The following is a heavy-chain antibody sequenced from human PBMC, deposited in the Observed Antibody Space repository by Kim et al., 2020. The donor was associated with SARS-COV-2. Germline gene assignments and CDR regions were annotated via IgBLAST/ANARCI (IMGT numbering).Heavy chain of an antibody. D-gene: IGHD3-10*01. Sequence: TYYADSVKGRFTISRDNSKNTLYLQMNSLRAEDTAVYYCAKEERRWLPYYWGQGTLVTVSS. J-gene: IGHJ4*02. CDR3: AKEERRWLPYY. CDR2: T. V-gene: IGHV3-23*01.